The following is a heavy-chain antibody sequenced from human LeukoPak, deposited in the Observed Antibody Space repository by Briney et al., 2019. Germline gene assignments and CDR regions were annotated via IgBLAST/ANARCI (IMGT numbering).Heavy chain of an antibody. V-gene: IGHV4-39*01. CDR3: ARRTTRSTGRYFDY. Sequence: SETLSLTCTVSGGSISSSSYYWCWIRQPPGKGLEWIGSIYYSGSTYYNPSLKSRVTISVDTSKNQFSLKLSSVTAADTAVYYCARRTTRSTGRYFDYWGQGTLVTVSS. D-gene: IGHD2-8*02. CDR2: IYYSGST. CDR1: GGSISSSSYY. J-gene: IGHJ4*02.